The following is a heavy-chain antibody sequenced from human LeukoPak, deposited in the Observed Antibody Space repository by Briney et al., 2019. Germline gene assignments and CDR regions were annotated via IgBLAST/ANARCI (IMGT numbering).Heavy chain of an antibody. J-gene: IGHJ3*02. CDR2: ISAYNGNT. Sequence: ASVKVSCKASGYTFTGYYIHWVRQAPGQGLEWMAWISAYNGNTDYAQKLQGRVTMTTDTSTSTAYMELRSLRSDDTAVYYCARARYPTGSRDDAFDIWGQGTVVTVSS. CDR3: ARARYPTGSRDDAFDI. V-gene: IGHV1-18*04. CDR1: GYTFTGYY. D-gene: IGHD1-26*01.